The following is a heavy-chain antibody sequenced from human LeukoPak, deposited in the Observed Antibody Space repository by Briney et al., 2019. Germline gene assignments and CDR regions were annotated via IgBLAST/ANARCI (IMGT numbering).Heavy chain of an antibody. Sequence: PGGSLRLSCAASGFTFSSYSMNWVRQAPGKGLEWLSHISSTASSISYANSVKGRFTISRDNAKDSLYLEMNSLRVEDTAVYYCARSGILYALDNWGQGTLVTVSS. J-gene: IGHJ4*02. CDR1: GFTFSSYS. V-gene: IGHV3-48*04. D-gene: IGHD2-8*01. CDR2: ISSTASSI. CDR3: ARSGILYALDN.